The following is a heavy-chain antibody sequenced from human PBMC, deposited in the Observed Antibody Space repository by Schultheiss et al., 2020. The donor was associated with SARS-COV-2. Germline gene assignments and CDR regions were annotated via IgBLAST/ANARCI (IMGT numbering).Heavy chain of an antibody. J-gene: IGHJ6*02. D-gene: IGHD6-13*01. Sequence: SVKVSCKASGYTFTSYYMHWVRQAPGQGLEWMGRIIPILGIANYAQKFQGRVTITADKSTSTAYMELSSLRSEDTAVYYCARGPSSSWYSDYYYYGMDVWGQGTTVTVSS. V-gene: IGHV1-69*04. CDR2: IIPILGIA. CDR1: GYTFTSYY. CDR3: ARGPSSSWYSDYYYYGMDV.